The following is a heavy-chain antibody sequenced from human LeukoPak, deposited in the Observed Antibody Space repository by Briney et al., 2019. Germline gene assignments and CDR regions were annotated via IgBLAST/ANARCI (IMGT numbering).Heavy chain of an antibody. D-gene: IGHD6-19*01. CDR2: TYYRSKWYN. V-gene: IGHV6-1*01. CDR1: GDSVSSKNGA. J-gene: IGHJ4*02. CDR3: ARDFGTTGWHTFDY. Sequence: SQTLSLTCVVSGDSVSSKNGAWNWIRQSPSRGLEWLGRTYYRSKWYNDYAESMEGRMTISQDTSKSQYSLHLNSVTPDDTAVYYCARDFGTTGWHTFDYWGQGTQVTVSS.